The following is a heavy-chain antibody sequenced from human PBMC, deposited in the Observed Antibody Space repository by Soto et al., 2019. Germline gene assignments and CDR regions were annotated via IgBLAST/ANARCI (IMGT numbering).Heavy chain of an antibody. CDR3: ASGGTTVNRRFDF. D-gene: IGHD4-4*01. CDR2: IIPILDTT. Sequence: QVQVVQSGAEVKKPGSSVRVSCKASGGTSSSYAITCMRQAPGQGLEWMGGIIPILDTTDYAQKVQGRVTFTADESTSTVYMELSSLTSEDTAVYYCASGGTTVNRRFDFWGQGTLVTVSS. V-gene: IGHV1-69*01. CDR1: GGTSSSYA. J-gene: IGHJ4*02.